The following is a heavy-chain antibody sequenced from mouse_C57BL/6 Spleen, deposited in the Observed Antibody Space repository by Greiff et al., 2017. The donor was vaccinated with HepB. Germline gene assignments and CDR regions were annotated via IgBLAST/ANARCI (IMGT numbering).Heavy chain of an antibody. CDR1: GYSITSGYY. CDR2: ISYDGSN. V-gene: IGHV3-6*01. J-gene: IGHJ2*01. CDR3: ARENDY. Sequence: EVKLQESGPGLVKPSQSLSLTCSVTGYSITSGYYWNWIRQFPGNKLEWMGYISYDGSNNYNPSLKNRISIPRDTSKNQFFLKLNSVTTEDTATYYCARENDYWGQGTTLTVSS.